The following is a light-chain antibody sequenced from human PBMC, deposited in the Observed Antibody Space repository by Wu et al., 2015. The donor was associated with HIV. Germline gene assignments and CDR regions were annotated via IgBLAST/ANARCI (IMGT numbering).Light chain of an antibody. CDR1: ENINTW. Sequence: DIQLTQSPSTLSASVGDRVTITCRASENINTWLAWYQQKPGKAPKLLVYKVSTLKSGVPSRFSGSGSGTEFTLTITSLQPDDFATYYCQQYSDYSRDSFGQGTNLEIK. V-gene: IGKV1-5*03. CDR3: QQYSDYSRDS. CDR2: KVS. J-gene: IGKJ2*03.